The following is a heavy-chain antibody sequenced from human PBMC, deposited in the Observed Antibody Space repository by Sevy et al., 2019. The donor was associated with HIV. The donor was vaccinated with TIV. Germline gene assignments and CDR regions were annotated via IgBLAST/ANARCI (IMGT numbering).Heavy chain of an antibody. V-gene: IGHV4-59*01. CDR1: GASITDNY. D-gene: IGHD5-18*01. J-gene: IGHJ4*02. CDR3: ARSENLETAPIDS. CDR2: QFYSGST. Sequence: SESLSLTCSVSGASITDNYWTWIRQPPGKGLECIGYQFYSGSTNYNPSLKSRVTISLDTSRNQFSLRLSSVTAADTAVYYCARSENLETAPIDSWGQGTLVTVSS.